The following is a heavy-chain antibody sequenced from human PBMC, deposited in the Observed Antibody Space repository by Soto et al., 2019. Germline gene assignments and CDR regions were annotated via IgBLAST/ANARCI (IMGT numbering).Heavy chain of an antibody. Sequence: SETLSLTCTVSGGSISSGGYYWSWIRQHPGKGLEWIGYIYYSGSTYYNPSLKSRVTISVDTSKNQFSLRLSSVTAADTAVYYCARDSRTDAFGVVMPSPRMDVWGQGTTVTVSS. D-gene: IGHD3-3*01. J-gene: IGHJ6*02. CDR3: ARDSRTDAFGVVMPSPRMDV. V-gene: IGHV4-31*03. CDR1: GGSISSGGYY. CDR2: IYYSGST.